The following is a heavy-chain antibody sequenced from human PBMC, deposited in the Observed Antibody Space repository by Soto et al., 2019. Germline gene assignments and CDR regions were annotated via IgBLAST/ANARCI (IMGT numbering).Heavy chain of an antibody. Sequence: SETLSLTCTVSGGSISSGDYYWSWIRQPPGKGLEWIGYIYYSGSTYYNPSLKSRVTISVDTSKNQFSLKLSSVTAADTAVYYCARECGYDSSGYYWCGGAFDIWGQGTMVTVSS. J-gene: IGHJ3*02. CDR3: ARECGYDSSGYYWCGGAFDI. V-gene: IGHV4-30-4*01. D-gene: IGHD3-22*01. CDR2: IYYSGST. CDR1: GGSISSGDYY.